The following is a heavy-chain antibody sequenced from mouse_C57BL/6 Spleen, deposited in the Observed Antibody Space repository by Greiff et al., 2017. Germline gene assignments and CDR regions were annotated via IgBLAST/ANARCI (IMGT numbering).Heavy chain of an antibody. J-gene: IGHJ2*01. D-gene: IGHD1-1*01. CDR1: GYTFTSYW. CDR2: IDPSDSVT. V-gene: IGHV1-52*01. Sequence: VQLQQPGAELVRPGSSVKLSCKASGYTFTSYWMHWVKQRPIQGLEWIGNIDPSDSVTHYNQKFKDKATLTVDKSSSTAYMQLSSLTSEDSAVYYCARPRGTVVATDFDYWGQGTTLTVSS. CDR3: ARPRGTVVATDFDY.